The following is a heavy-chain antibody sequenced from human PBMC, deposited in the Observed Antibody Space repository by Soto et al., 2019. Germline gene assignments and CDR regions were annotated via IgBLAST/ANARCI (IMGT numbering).Heavy chain of an antibody. J-gene: IGHJ3*02. CDR1: GFTFINYG. CDR3: AKDWPGGDAFDI. D-gene: IGHD3-16*01. CDR2: ISYAGSNK. Sequence: VGSVSLSCAASGFTFINYGMHWIRQAPCKGLEWVAVISYAGSNKYYADSVKGRFTISRDNSKNTLYLQMNSLRAEDTAVYYCAKDWPGGDAFDIWGQGTMVTVSS. V-gene: IGHV3-30*18.